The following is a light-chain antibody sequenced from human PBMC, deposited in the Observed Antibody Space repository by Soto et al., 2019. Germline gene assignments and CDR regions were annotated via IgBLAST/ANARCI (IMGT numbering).Light chain of an antibody. CDR2: AAS. CDR1: QGISSY. Sequence: IQLTQSPSSLSASVGDRVTITCRASQGISSYLAWYQQKPGKAPKLLIYAASTLQSGVPSRFSGSGSGTDFTLTFSSLQPEDFATHYCQQINSHPRTFGQGTKV. CDR3: QQINSHPRT. J-gene: IGKJ1*01. V-gene: IGKV1-9*01.